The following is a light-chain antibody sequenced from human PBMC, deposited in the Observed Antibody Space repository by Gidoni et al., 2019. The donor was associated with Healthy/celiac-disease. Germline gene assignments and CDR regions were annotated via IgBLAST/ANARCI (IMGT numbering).Light chain of an antibody. Sequence: DIQMNQSPSSLSASVVDRVTITCRASQGISNYLAWYQQKPGKVPTLLIYAESKLQSGVPSRFSGSGSGTDFTLTISSLQPEDVATYYCQKYNSAPQTFGQGTKVEIK. CDR1: QGISNY. V-gene: IGKV1-27*01. J-gene: IGKJ1*01. CDR2: AES. CDR3: QKYNSAPQT.